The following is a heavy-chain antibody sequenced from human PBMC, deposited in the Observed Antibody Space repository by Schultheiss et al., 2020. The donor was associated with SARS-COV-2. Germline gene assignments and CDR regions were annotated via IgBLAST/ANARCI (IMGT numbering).Heavy chain of an antibody. CDR2: INPNSGGT. D-gene: IGHD5-18*01. V-gene: IGHV1-2*02. CDR3: ARAGSRRQLWHQIDY. Sequence: ASVKVSCKASGYTFTGYYMHWVRQAPGQGPEWMGWINPNSGGTNYAQKFQGRVTMTRDTSISTAYMELSRLRSDDTAVYYCARAGSRRQLWHQIDYWGQGTLVTVSS. CDR1: GYTFTGYY. J-gene: IGHJ4*02.